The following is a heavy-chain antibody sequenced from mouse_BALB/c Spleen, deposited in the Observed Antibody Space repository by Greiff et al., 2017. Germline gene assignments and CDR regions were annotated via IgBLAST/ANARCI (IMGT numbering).Heavy chain of an antibody. CDR3: ARSLTTATNWYFDV. CDR2: IYPGSGNT. D-gene: IGHD1-2*01. J-gene: IGHJ1*01. CDR1: GYTFTDYY. V-gene: IGHV1-84*01. Sequence: QVQLQQSGPELVKPGASVKISCKASGYTFTDYYINWVKQKPGQGLEWIGWIYPGSGNTKYNEKFKGKATLTVDTSSSTAYMELSSLTSEDSAVYYCARSLTTATNWYFDVWGAGTTVTVSS.